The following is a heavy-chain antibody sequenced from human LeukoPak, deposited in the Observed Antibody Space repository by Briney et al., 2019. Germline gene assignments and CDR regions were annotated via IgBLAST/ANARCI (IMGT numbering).Heavy chain of an antibody. D-gene: IGHD1-26*01. V-gene: IGHV1-3*01. Sequence: GASVKVSCKASGYTFTSYAMHWVRQAPGQRLEWMGWINAGNGNTKYSQNFQGRVTITRDTSASAAYMELSSLRSEDTAVYYCARDFTDPVGATRVYYFDYWGQGTLVTVSS. CDR3: ARDFTDPVGATRVYYFDY. CDR1: GYTFTSYA. J-gene: IGHJ4*02. CDR2: INAGNGNT.